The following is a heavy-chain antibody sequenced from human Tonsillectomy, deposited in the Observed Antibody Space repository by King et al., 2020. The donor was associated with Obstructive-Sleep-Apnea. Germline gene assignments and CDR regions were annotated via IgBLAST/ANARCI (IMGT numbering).Heavy chain of an antibody. J-gene: IGHJ4*02. CDR2: IYYSGST. V-gene: IGHV4-59*08. CDR1: GGSISSYY. D-gene: IGHD3-10*01. Sequence: QLQESGPGLVKPSETLSLTCTVSGGSISSYYWSWIRQPPGKGLEWNGYIYYSGSTNYNPTLKSRVTISVYTSKNQFSLKLRSVTAADTAVYYCARGGRYGSGGYYLGYWGQGTLVTVSS. CDR3: ARGGRYGSGGYYLGY.